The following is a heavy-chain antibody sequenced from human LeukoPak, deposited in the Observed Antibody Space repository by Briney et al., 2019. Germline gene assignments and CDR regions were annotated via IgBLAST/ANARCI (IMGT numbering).Heavy chain of an antibody. CDR1: GFTFSTYD. Sequence: PGGSLRLSCAASGFTFSTYDMNWVRQAPGKGLDWVSYISSSSRTISYADSVKGRFTISRDNAKNSLYLQMNSLRAEDTAVYYCARLRYYAMDVWGQGTTVTASS. CDR2: ISSSSRTI. J-gene: IGHJ6*02. CDR3: ARLRYYAMDV. V-gene: IGHV3-48*01.